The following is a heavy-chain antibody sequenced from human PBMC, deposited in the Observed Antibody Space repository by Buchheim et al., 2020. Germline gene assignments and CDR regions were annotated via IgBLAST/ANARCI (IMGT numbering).Heavy chain of an antibody. CDR3: ARDLAGLWFDYYGMDV. CDR2: IKQDGSEK. D-gene: IGHD3-10*01. V-gene: IGHV3-7*03. Sequence: EVQLVESGGGLVQPGGSLRLSCAASGFTFSSYWMSWVRQAPGKGLEWVANIKQDGSEKYYVDSVKGRFTISRDNAKNSLYLQMNSLRAEDTAVYYCARDLAGLWFDYYGMDVWGQGTT. CDR1: GFTFSSYW. J-gene: IGHJ6*02.